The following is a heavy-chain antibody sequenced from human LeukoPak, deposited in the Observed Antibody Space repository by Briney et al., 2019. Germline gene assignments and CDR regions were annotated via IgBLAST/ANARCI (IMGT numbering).Heavy chain of an antibody. J-gene: IGHJ3*02. D-gene: IGHD6-13*01. V-gene: IGHV5-51*01. CDR3: AVSSSWYWGRFGDAFDI. CDR2: IYPGDSDT. CDR1: GYSFTSYW. Sequence: GESLKISCKGSGYSFTSYWIGWVRQMPGKGLEWMGIIYPGDSDTRYSPSFQGQVTISADKSISTAYLQWSSLKASDTAMYYCAVSSSWYWGRFGDAFDIWGQGTMVTVSS.